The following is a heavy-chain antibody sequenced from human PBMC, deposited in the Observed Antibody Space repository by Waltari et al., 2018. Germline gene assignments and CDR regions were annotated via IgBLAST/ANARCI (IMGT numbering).Heavy chain of an antibody. J-gene: IGHJ4*02. Sequence: EVQLVESGGGLVQPGGSLRLSCAASGFTFSSYEMNWVRQAPGKGLEWVSYISSSGSTIYYAESVKGRFTISRDNAKNSLYLQMNSLRAEDTAVYYCARGHVLLWFGELSYLDYWGQGTLVTVSS. CDR1: GFTFSSYE. V-gene: IGHV3-48*03. CDR3: ARGHVLLWFGELSYLDY. CDR2: ISSSGSTI. D-gene: IGHD3-10*01.